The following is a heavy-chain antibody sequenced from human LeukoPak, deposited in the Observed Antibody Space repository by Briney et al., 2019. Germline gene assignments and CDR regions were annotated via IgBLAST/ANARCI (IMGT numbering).Heavy chain of an antibody. CDR3: ATGRACGGDCYKYYFDY. CDR2: FDPEDGET. V-gene: IGHV1-24*01. D-gene: IGHD2-21*02. Sequence: ASVKVSCKVSGYTLTELSMHWVRQAPGKGLEWMGGFDPEDGETIYAQKFKGRVTMTEDTSTDTAYMELSSLRSEDTAVYYCATGRACGGDCYKYYFDYWGQGTLVTVSS. CDR1: GYTLTELS. J-gene: IGHJ4*02.